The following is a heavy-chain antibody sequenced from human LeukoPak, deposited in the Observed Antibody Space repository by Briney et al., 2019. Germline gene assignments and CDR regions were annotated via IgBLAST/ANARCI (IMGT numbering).Heavy chain of an antibody. CDR3: ARDWEPAAFSNWFDP. Sequence: ASVKVSCKASGYTFTIYGISWVRQAPGQGLEWMGWISAYNGNTNYAQKLQGRVTMTTDTSTSTAYMELRSLRSDDTAVYYCARDWEPAAFSNWFDPWGQGTLVTVSS. V-gene: IGHV1-18*01. CDR2: ISAYNGNT. J-gene: IGHJ5*02. CDR1: GYTFTIYG. D-gene: IGHD1-26*01.